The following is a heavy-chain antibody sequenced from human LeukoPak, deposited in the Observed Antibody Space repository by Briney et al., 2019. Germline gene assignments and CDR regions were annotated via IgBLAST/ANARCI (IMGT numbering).Heavy chain of an antibody. CDR1: GYTLTELS. CDR2: FDPEDGET. Sequence: ASVKVSCKVSGYTLTELSMHWVRQAPGKGLEWMGGFDPEDGETIYAQKFQGRVTMTEDTSTDTAYMELSSLRSEDTAVYYCATGHIVVVPAAQGVRVGYYYYYGMDVWGQGTTVTVSS. D-gene: IGHD2-2*01. J-gene: IGHJ6*02. V-gene: IGHV1-24*01. CDR3: ATGHIVVVPAAQGVRVGYYYYYGMDV.